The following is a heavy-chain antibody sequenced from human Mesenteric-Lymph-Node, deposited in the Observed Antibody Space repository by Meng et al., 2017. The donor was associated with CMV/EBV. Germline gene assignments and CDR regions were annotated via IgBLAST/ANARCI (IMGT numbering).Heavy chain of an antibody. Sequence: ASVKVSCKASGYTFTSYDINWVRQATGQGLEWMGWMNPNSGNTGYAQKFQGRVTMTRNTSISTAYMELSSLRSEDTAVYYCARDQGYCSSTSCYIFDYWGQGTLVTVSS. CDR3: ARDQGYCSSTSCYIFDY. CDR1: GYTFTSYD. J-gene: IGHJ4*02. CDR2: MNPNSGNT. D-gene: IGHD2-2*01. V-gene: IGHV1-8*01.